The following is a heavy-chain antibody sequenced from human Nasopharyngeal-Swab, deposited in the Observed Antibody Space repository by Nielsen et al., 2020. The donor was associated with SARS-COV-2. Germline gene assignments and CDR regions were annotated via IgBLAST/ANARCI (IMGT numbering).Heavy chain of an antibody. D-gene: IGHD3-10*01. CDR2: IYHSGTT. CDR1: GDSISSGGFS. CDR3: ASGDTRGFSYHYAMDV. J-gene: IGHJ6*02. V-gene: IGHV4-30-2*01. Sequence: SETLSLTCAVSGDSISSGGFSWSWIRQPPGKGLEWIGTIYHSGTTYFNPSLKSRVIISLETSKNQFSLKLSSVTAADTAVYYCASGDTRGFSYHYAMDVWGQGTTVTVSS.